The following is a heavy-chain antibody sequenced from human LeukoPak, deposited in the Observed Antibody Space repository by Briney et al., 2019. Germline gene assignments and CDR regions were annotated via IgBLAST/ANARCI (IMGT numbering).Heavy chain of an antibody. J-gene: IGHJ3*02. CDR1: GFTVSSNY. Sequence: GGSLRLSCAASGFTVSSNYMSWVRQAPGKGLEWVSIIYSGGSTFYADSVKGRFTTSRDNSKNTLYLQMNSLRAEDTAVYYCARGGSYLSAFDIWGQGTMVTVSS. CDR3: ARGGSYLSAFDI. V-gene: IGHV3-53*01. D-gene: IGHD1-26*01. CDR2: IYSGGST.